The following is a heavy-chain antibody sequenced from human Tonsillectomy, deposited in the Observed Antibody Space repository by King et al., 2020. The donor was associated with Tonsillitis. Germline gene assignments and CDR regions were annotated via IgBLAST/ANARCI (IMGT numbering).Heavy chain of an antibody. CDR2: ISSSSSYI. V-gene: IGHV3-21*01. CDR3: ARGGSPGGWYLDY. D-gene: IGHD6-19*01. Sequence: VQLVESGGGLVKPGGSRRLSCAASGFTFSSYSMNWVRQAPGKGLEWVSSISSSSSYIFYADSVKGRFTISRDNAKNSLCLQMNSLRAEDTAVYYCARGGSPGGWYLDYWGQGTLVTVSS. J-gene: IGHJ4*02. CDR1: GFTFSSYS.